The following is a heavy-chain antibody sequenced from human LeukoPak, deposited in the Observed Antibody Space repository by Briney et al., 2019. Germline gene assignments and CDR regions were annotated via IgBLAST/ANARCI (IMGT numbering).Heavy chain of an antibody. V-gene: IGHV3-23*01. CDR2: ISGSGGST. CDR1: GFTFSSYA. D-gene: IGHD5-24*01. CDR3: AKRGRDGYNYDF. Sequence: GGSLRLSCTASGFTFSSYAMSWVRQAPGKGLEWVSDISGSGGSTYHADSVKGRFTISRDNSKNTLYLQMNSLRAEDTAVYYCAKRGRDGYNYDFWGQGTLVTVSS. J-gene: IGHJ4*02.